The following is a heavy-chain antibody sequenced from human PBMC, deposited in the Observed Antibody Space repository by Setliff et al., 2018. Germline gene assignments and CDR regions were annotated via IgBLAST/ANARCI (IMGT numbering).Heavy chain of an antibody. CDR3: ARDPHFDS. CDR1: RFTFSNYW. Sequence: GSLRLSCAASRFTFSNYWMSWVRQAPGKGLEWVANIKEDGSEKYYVDSVKGRFAISRDNAKNSLYLQMNSLRAEDTAVYYCARDPHFDSWGQGTLVTVSS. J-gene: IGHJ4*02. V-gene: IGHV3-7*01. CDR2: IKEDGSEK.